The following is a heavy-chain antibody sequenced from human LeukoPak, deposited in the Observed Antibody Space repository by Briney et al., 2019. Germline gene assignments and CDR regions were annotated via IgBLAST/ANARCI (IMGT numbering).Heavy chain of an antibody. V-gene: IGHV4-39*02. CDR3: ARDLIHFDY. CDR1: GGSISSRPYY. D-gene: IGHD2-8*01. CDR2: FDYSGST. J-gene: IGHJ4*02. Sequence: PSETLSLTCTVSGGSISSRPYYWGWIRQPPGKGLEWLGSFDYSGSTYYKPSLKSRVTISVDTSKNQFSLKLSSVTAADTAVYYCARDLIHFDYWGQGTLVTVSS.